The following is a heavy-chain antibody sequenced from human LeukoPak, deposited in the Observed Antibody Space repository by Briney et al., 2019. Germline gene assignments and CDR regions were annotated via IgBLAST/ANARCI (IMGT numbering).Heavy chain of an antibody. CDR1: GFTFSSYA. V-gene: IGHV3-23*01. CDR2: ISGSGGST. Sequence: PGGSLRLSCAASGFTFSSYAMSWVRQAPGKGLEWVSAISGSGGSTYYADSVKGRFTISRDNSKNTLYLQMNSLRAVDTAVYYCAKDPTTGTTPNWFDPWGQGTLVTVSS. CDR3: AKDPTTGTTPNWFDP. J-gene: IGHJ5*02. D-gene: IGHD1-1*01.